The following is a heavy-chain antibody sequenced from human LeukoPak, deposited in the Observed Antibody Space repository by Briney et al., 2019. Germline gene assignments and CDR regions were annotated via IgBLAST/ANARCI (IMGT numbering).Heavy chain of an antibody. J-gene: IGHJ4*02. CDR3: ARVSRDGYNWNIDY. CDR2: IYYSGST. CDR1: GGSFSGYY. D-gene: IGHD5-24*01. V-gene: IGHV4-59*01. Sequence: SETLSLTCAVYGGSFSGYYWSWIRQPPGKGLEWIGYIYYSGSTNYNPSLKSRVTISVDTSKNQFSLKLSSVTAADTAVYYCARVSRDGYNWNIDYWGQGTLVTVSS.